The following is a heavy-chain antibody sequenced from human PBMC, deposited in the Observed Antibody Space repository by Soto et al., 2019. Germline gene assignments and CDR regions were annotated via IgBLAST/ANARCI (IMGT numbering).Heavy chain of an antibody. V-gene: IGHV3-21*05. CDR1: GFTFSSYS. CDR2: TNTNGNSI. D-gene: IGHD3-3*01. CDR3: ARAGYDFWSGSYYSLDY. J-gene: IGHJ4*02. Sequence: GGSLRLSCAASGFTFSSYSMNWVRQAPGKGLEWVSCTNTNGNSINYADSVKGRFTISRDNVKNTLYLQMSSLRAEDTAVYYCARAGYDFWSGSYYSLDYWGQGTLVTVS.